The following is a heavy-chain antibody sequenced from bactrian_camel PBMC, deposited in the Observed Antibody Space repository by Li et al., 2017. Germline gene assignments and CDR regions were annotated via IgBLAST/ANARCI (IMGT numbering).Heavy chain of an antibody. CDR2: IYSDGSDT. Sequence: QVQLVESGGGSVQAGGSLRLSCAASGFTFSNYDMTWARQAPGKGLEWVSSIYSDGSDTDYADSVKGRFTISRDNAKNTVYLQMNSLKSEDTSVYYCVRGLGTSTVALGWHIWGQGTQVTVS. J-gene: IGHJ4*01. CDR3: VRGLGTSTVALGWHI. D-gene: IGHD7*01. V-gene: IGHV3S6*01. CDR1: GFTFSNYD.